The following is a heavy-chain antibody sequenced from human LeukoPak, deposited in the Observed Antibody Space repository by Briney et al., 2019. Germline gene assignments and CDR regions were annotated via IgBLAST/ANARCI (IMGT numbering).Heavy chain of an antibody. J-gene: IGHJ5*02. V-gene: IGHV1-69*04. CDR3: ATLYSGYDLQDENWFDP. Sequence: GASVKVSCKASGGTFSSYAISWVRQAPGQGLEWMGRIIPILGIANYAQKFQGRVTITADKSTSTAYMELSSLRSEDTAVYHCATLYSGYDLQDENWFDPWGQGTLVTVSS. D-gene: IGHD5-12*01. CDR1: GGTFSSYA. CDR2: IIPILGIA.